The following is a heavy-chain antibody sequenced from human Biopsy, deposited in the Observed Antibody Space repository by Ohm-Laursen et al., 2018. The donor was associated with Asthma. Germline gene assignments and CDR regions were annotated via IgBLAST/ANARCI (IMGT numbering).Heavy chain of an antibody. Sequence: LRLSCSASGFAVSRDHMFWVRQAPGKGLEWVSVIYSGGTSHTADSVRGRFTISRDYSKNTLYLQMHSLRAEDTAVYYCARGDSSNWSHYYFDYWGQGTLVTVSS. V-gene: IGHV3-53*01. D-gene: IGHD3-22*01. CDR1: GFAVSRDH. J-gene: IGHJ4*02. CDR3: ARGDSSNWSHYYFDY. CDR2: IYSGGTS.